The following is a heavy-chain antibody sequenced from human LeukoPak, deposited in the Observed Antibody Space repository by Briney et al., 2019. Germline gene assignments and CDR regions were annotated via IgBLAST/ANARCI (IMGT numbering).Heavy chain of an antibody. J-gene: IGHJ4*02. Sequence: GGPLRLSCAASGFTFSSYGMHWVRQAPGKGLEWVAVISYDGSNKYYADSVKGRFTISRDNSKNTLYLQMNSLRAEDTAVYYCAKEYDDILTGYSGGFDYWGQGTLVTVSS. D-gene: IGHD3-9*01. CDR1: GFTFSSYG. V-gene: IGHV3-30*18. CDR3: AKEYDDILTGYSGGFDY. CDR2: ISYDGSNK.